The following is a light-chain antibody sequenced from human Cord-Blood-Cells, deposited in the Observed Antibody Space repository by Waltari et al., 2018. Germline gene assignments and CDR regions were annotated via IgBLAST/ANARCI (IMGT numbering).Light chain of an antibody. CDR2: AAS. CDR3: QQSYSTPPS. Sequence: DLKLTQSPSSRSASVGNRFTITCRASQSIISYLNWSQQEPGKAPKLLISAASSLQSGGPSRFSGSGSGTDFTLTISSLQPEDVATYYCQQSYSTPPSFGQGTKLEIK. V-gene: IGKV1-39*01. J-gene: IGKJ2*03. CDR1: QSIISY.